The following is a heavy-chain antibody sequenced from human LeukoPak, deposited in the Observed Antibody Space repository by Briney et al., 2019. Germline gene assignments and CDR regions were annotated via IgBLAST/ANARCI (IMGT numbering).Heavy chain of an antibody. D-gene: IGHD6-13*01. CDR2: IYYTGST. J-gene: IGHJ4*02. Sequence: SETLPLTCAVSGGSISSYYWSWIRQPPGKGLGWIGYIYYTGSTNYNPSLKSRVTISVDTSKNQFSLKLSSVTAADTAVYYCARGHSSSWYYLDYWGQGTLVTVSS. V-gene: IGHV4-59*01. CDR3: ARGHSSSWYYLDY. CDR1: GGSISSYY.